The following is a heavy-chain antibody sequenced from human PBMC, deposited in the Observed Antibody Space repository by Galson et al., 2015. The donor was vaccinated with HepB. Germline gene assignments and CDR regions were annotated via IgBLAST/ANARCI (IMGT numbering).Heavy chain of an antibody. CDR2: ISGSGGNT. V-gene: IGHV3-23*01. Sequence: SLRLSCAASGFTFSSYAMSWVRQAPGKGLEWVSGISGSGGNTHYADSVKGRFTISRDNSKNTVYLQMKSLTAEDTAVYYCAKESWYYSGWFDPWGQGTLVTVSS. J-gene: IGHJ5*02. CDR1: GFTFSSYA. D-gene: IGHD3-10*01. CDR3: AKESWYYSGWFDP.